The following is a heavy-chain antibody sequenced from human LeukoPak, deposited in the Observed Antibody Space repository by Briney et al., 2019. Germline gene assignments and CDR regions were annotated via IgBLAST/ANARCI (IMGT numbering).Heavy chain of an antibody. J-gene: IGHJ4*02. CDR3: AKETPLLRFLEWTNARFDY. D-gene: IGHD3-3*01. CDR1: GFTFSSYA. Sequence: GGSLRLSCAASGFTFSSYAMSWVRQAPGKGLEWVSAISGSGGSTYYADSVKGRFTISRDNSKNTLYLQMNSLRAEDTAVYYCAKETPLLRFLEWTNARFDYWGQGTLVTVSS. CDR2: ISGSGGST. V-gene: IGHV3-23*01.